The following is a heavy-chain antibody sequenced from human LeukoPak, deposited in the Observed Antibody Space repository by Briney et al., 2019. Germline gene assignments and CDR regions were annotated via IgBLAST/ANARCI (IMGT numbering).Heavy chain of an antibody. V-gene: IGHV3-74*01. D-gene: IGHD2-2*01. CDR1: GFTFSDYW. CDR2: TNGDGSSI. Sequence: GGSLRLSCAASGFTFSDYWMHWVRQAPGKGLVWVSRTNGDGSSISYADSVKGRFTISRDNAKNTLYLQMNSLRAEDTAVYYCARDGPATLDYWGQGILVTVSS. J-gene: IGHJ4*02. CDR3: ARDGPATLDY.